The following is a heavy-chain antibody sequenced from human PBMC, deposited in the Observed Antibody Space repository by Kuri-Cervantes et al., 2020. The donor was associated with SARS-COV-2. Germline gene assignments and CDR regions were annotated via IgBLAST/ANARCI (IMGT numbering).Heavy chain of an antibody. J-gene: IGHJ4*02. V-gene: IGHV3-53*01. CDR3: ARDDIVATLYYFDY. Sequence: GGSLRLSCAASGFTVSSNYMSWVRQAPGKGLEWVSVIYSGGSTYYADSVKGRFTISRDNAKNSLYLQMNSLRAEDTAVYYCARDDIVATLYYFDYWGQGTLVTVSS. D-gene: IGHD5-12*01. CDR2: IYSGGST. CDR1: GFTVSSNY.